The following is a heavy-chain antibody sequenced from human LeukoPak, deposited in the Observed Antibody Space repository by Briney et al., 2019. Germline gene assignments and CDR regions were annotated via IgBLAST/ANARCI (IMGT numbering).Heavy chain of an antibody. D-gene: IGHD3-10*01. CDR2: IRSKGDGGTT. CDR1: GITLTNVW. V-gene: IGHV3-15*01. J-gene: IGHJ4*02. Sequence: PGGSLRLSCAASGITLTNVWMSWVRQAPGQGLEWIARIRSKGDGGTTDYAAPVKDRFTISRDDSANTLYLQMNSLETEATGIYYCTADHYNWGQGTLVTVSS. CDR3: TADHYN.